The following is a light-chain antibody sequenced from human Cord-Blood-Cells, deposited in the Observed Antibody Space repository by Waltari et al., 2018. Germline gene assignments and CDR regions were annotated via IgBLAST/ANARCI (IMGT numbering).Light chain of an antibody. CDR1: QSVSSSY. CDR2: GAS. V-gene: IGKV3-20*01. CDR3: QEYGSSPRT. J-gene: IGKJ2*01. Sequence: EIVLTPSPGTLSLSPGDSATSSCRASQSVSSSYLAWYHQKPGQAPRLLIYGASSRATGIPDRFSGSGSGTDFTLTISRLRPEDFAVYYCQEYGSSPRTFGQGTKLEIK.